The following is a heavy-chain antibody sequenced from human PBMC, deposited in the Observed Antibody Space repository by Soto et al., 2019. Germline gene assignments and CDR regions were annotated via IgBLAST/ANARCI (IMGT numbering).Heavy chain of an antibody. D-gene: IGHD3-10*01. CDR1: GSSISSRGYY. Sequence: SDTLSLTSNLSGSSISSRGYYWSWIRQHPGKGLEWIGYIYYSGSTYYNPSLKSRVTISVDTSKNQFSLKLSSVTAADTAVYYCARSINPWGQGTLVTVS. CDR3: ARSINP. J-gene: IGHJ5*02. CDR2: IYYSGST. V-gene: IGHV4-31*03.